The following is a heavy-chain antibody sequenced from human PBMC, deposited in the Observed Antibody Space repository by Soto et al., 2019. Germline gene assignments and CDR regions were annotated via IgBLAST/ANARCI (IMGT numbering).Heavy chain of an antibody. CDR3: ARTRVVPAVTGANWFDP. D-gene: IGHD2-2*01. CDR2: LIPIFGTA. Sequence: QVQLVQSGAEVKKPRSSVKVSCKASGGTFSSYAISWVRQAPGQGLEWMGGLIPIFGTANYAQKFQGRVTITADESTSTAYMELSSLRSEDTAVYYCARTRVVPAVTGANWFDPWGQGTLVTVSS. J-gene: IGHJ5*02. V-gene: IGHV1-69*01. CDR1: GGTFSSYA.